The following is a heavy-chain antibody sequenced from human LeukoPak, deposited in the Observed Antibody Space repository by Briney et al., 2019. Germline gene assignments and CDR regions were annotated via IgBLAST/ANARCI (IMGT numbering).Heavy chain of an antibody. V-gene: IGHV3-30*18. CDR2: ISYDGSNK. CDR3: AKDRTTAARIFDY. J-gene: IGHJ4*02. CDR1: GFTFSSYG. D-gene: IGHD6-6*01. Sequence: GGSLRLSCAASGFTFSSYGMHWVRQAPGKGLEWVAVISYDGSNKYYADSVKGRFTISRDNPKNTLYLQMNSLRVEDTAVYYCAKDRTTAARIFDYWGQGTRVTVSS.